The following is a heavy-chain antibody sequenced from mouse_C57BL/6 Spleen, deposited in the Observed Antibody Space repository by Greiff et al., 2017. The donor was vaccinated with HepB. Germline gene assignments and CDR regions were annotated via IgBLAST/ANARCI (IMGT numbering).Heavy chain of an antibody. CDR3: ARKGDYDYDRGFAY. CDR2: IYPGDGDT. CDR1: GYAFSSSW. Sequence: QVQLKESGPELVKPGASVKISCKASGYAFSSSWMNWVKQRPGKGLEWIGRIYPGDGDTNYNGKFKGKATLTADKSSSTAYMQLSSLTSEDSAVYFCARKGDYDYDRGFAYWGQGTLVTVSA. J-gene: IGHJ3*01. V-gene: IGHV1-82*01. D-gene: IGHD2-4*01.